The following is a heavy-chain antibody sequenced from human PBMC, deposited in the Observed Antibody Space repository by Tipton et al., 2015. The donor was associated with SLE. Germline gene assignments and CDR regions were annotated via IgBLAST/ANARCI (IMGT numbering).Heavy chain of an antibody. CDR2: ISAYNGNT. D-gene: IGHD3-22*01. J-gene: IGHJ3*02. CDR1: GYTFTSYG. CDR3: AREKMDYYDSSGSNDAFDI. V-gene: IGHV1-18*01. Sequence: QSGAEVKKPGASVKVSCKASGYTFTSYGISWVRQAPGQGLEWMGWISAYNGNTNYAQKLQGRVTMTTDASTSTAYMELRSLRSDDTAVYYCAREKMDYYDSSGSNDAFDIWSQGTMVTVSS.